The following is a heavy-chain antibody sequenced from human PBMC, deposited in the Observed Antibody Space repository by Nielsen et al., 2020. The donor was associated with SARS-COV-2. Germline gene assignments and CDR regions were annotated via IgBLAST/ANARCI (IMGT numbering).Heavy chain of an antibody. D-gene: IGHD1-26*01. V-gene: IGHV3-23*01. CDR2: ISGSGGST. Sequence: LSLTCAASGFTFSSYAMSWVRQAPGKGLEWVSAISGSGGSTYYADSVKGRFTISRDNSKNTLYLQMNSLRAEDTAVYYCATIVGVGGAAFDYWGQGTLVTVSS. CDR3: ATIVGVGGAAFDY. CDR1: GFTFSSYA. J-gene: IGHJ4*02.